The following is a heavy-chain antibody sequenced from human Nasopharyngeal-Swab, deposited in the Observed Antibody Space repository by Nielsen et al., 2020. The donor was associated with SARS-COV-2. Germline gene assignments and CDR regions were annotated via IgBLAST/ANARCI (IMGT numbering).Heavy chain of an antibody. D-gene: IGHD3-22*01. CDR3: ARDYYDSREFDY. CDR1: GYTFTSYG. CDR2: ISAYNGNT. J-gene: IGHJ4*02. V-gene: IGHV1-18*01. Sequence: ASVKVSCKASGYTFTSYGISWVRQAPGQGLEWMGCISAYNGNTNYAQSLQGRVTMTTDTSTSTAYMELRSLRSDDTAVYYCARDYYDSREFDYWGQGTLVTVSS.